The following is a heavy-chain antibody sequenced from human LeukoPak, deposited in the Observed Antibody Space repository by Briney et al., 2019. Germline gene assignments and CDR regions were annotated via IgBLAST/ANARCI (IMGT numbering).Heavy chain of an antibody. CDR1: GFTVSNNY. CDR3: ARVTGPTSTVVRGVIIPTFDY. J-gene: IGHJ4*02. CDR2: IYSGGST. V-gene: IGHV3-53*01. Sequence: GGSLRLSCAASGFTVSNNYMSWVRQAPGKGLEWVSIIYSGGSTYYADSVKGRFTISRDNSKNTLYLQMNSLRAEDTAIYYCARVTGPTSTVVRGVIIPTFDYRGQGTLVTVSS. D-gene: IGHD3-10*01.